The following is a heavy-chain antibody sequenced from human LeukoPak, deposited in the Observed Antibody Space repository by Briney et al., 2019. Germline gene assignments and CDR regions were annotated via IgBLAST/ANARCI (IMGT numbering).Heavy chain of an antibody. CDR1: GGSISSGSYY. CDR3: ARDQSFSSASGLDY. D-gene: IGHD6-6*01. CDR2: IYSSGST. V-gene: IGHV4-61*01. J-gene: IGHJ4*01. Sequence: PSQTLSLTCTVSGGSISSGSYYWSWIRQPPGKGLEWIGYIYSSGSTDYNPSLKSRVTISVDTSKNQFSLKLSSVTAADTAVYYCARDQSFSSASGLDYWGHGTLVTVSS.